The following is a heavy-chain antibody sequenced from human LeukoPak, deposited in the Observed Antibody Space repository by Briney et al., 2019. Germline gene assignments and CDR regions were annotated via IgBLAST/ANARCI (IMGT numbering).Heavy chain of an antibody. Sequence: GGSLRLSCAASGFTFSSYSMNWVRQAPGKGLEWVSSISSSSSYIYYADSVKGRFTISRDNAKNSLYLQMNSLRAEDTAVYYCARVFWSGYYSPYYFGYWGQGTLVTVSS. J-gene: IGHJ4*02. CDR2: ISSSSSYI. CDR1: GFTFSSYS. CDR3: ARVFWSGYYSPYYFGY. D-gene: IGHD3-3*01. V-gene: IGHV3-21*01.